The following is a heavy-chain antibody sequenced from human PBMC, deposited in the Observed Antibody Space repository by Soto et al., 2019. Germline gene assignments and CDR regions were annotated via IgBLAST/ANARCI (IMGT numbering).Heavy chain of an antibody. CDR3: ARMLAVNYYYYYVDV. CDR2: ILSSDEK. V-gene: IGHV2-26*01. Sequence: QVTLKESGPVLVKPTETLTLTCTVSGFSLRNARMGVSWIRQPPGKALEWLAHILSSDEKSYNTSLKGRVTLSKDTSKSQVVLTMTYVDPVDTATYFCARMLAVNYYYYYVDVWGEGTTVTFSS. J-gene: IGHJ6*03. D-gene: IGHD3-22*01. CDR1: GFSLRNARMG.